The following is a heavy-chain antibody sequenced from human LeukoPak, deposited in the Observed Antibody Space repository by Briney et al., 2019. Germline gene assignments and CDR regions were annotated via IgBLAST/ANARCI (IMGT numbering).Heavy chain of an antibody. D-gene: IGHD2-21*02. J-gene: IGHJ4*02. CDR1: GGSISSSSYY. CDR3: ARMLSLMTPIDY. Sequence: KASETLSLTCTVSGGSISSSSYYWGWIRQPPGKGLEWIGSIYYSGSTYYNPSLKSRVTISVDTSKNQFSLKLSSVTAADTAVYYCARMLSLMTPIDYWGQGTLVTVSS. V-gene: IGHV4-39*01. CDR2: IYYSGST.